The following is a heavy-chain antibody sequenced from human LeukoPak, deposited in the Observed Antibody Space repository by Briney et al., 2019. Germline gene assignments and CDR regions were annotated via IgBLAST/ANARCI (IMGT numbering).Heavy chain of an antibody. CDR3: ARDQYYGSGSFDY. Sequence: GGSLRLSCAASGFTFSTYSMNWVRQAPGKGLEWVSGINWNGGSTGYADSVKGRFTISRDNAKNSLYLQMNSLRAEDTALYYCARDQYYGSGSFDYWGQGTLVTVSS. J-gene: IGHJ4*02. V-gene: IGHV3-20*04. D-gene: IGHD3-10*01. CDR2: INWNGGST. CDR1: GFTFSTYS.